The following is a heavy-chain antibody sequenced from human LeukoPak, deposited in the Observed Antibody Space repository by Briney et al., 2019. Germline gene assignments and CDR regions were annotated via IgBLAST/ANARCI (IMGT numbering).Heavy chain of an antibody. CDR3: AKDSGVVPAAMPWFDP. CDR1: GFTFSSYA. D-gene: IGHD2-2*01. CDR2: ISDGGGST. Sequence: GGSLRLSCAVSGFTFSSYAMSWVRQAPGKGMKWVSAISDGGGSTYYAASVKGRFTISRDNSKNTLYLQMNSVRAEDTAVYYCAKDSGVVPAAMPWFDPWGQGTLVTVSS. V-gene: IGHV3-23*01. J-gene: IGHJ5*02.